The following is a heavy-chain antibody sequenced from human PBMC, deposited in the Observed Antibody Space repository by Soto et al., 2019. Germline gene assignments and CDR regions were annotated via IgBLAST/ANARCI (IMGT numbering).Heavy chain of an antibody. CDR1: GGSISSSSYY. V-gene: IGHV4-39*01. J-gene: IGHJ4*02. CDR3: ARRGGYSH. CDR2: IYYSGST. D-gene: IGHD6-13*01. Sequence: SETLSLTCTVSGGSISSSSYYWGWIRQPPGKGLEWIGSIYYSGSTYYNPSLKSRVTISVDTSKNQFSLKLSSVTAADTAVYYCARRGGYSHWGQGTPATVSS.